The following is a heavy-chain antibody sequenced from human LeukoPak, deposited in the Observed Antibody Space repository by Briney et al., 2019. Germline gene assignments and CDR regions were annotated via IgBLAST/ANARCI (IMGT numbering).Heavy chain of an antibody. J-gene: IGHJ6*03. V-gene: IGHV4-34*01. Sequence: PSETLSLTCAVYGGSFSGYYWSWIRQPPGKGLEWIGEINHSGSTNYNPSLKSRVTISVDTSKNQFSLKLSSVTAADTAVYYCARAHGLPFLEWLPNYYYYYYMDVWGKGTTVTVSS. CDR3: ARAHGLPFLEWLPNYYYYYYMDV. CDR1: GGSFSGYY. D-gene: IGHD3-3*01. CDR2: INHSGST.